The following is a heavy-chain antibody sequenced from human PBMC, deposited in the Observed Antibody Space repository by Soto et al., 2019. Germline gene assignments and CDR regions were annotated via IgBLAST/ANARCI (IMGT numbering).Heavy chain of an antibody. V-gene: IGHV3-30*04. CDR1: EVIFSNSA. CDR2: VSFDGSLK. CDR3: ARDGPSSLTSYFDY. Sequence: LRLSCVASEVIFSNSAMHWVRQAPGKGLEWVAVVSFDGSLKYYADSVEGRFTISRDSSKNTLYLQMSSLRPEDTAVYYCARDGPSSLTSYFDYWGQGTLVTVSS. D-gene: IGHD2-2*01. J-gene: IGHJ4*02.